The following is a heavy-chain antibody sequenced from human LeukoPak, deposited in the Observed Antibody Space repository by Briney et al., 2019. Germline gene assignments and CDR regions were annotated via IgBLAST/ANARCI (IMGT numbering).Heavy chain of an antibody. V-gene: IGHV4-4*07. CDR2: IYTSGSA. CDR3: ARAGYYYDSSGYFDY. J-gene: IGHJ4*02. CDR1: GGSISSYY. Sequence: SETLSLTCTVSGGSISSYYWSWIRQPAGKGLEWIGRIYTSGSANYNPSLKSRVTMSVDTSKNQFSLKLSSVTAADTAVYYCARAGYYYDSSGYFDYWGQGTLVTVSS. D-gene: IGHD3-22*01.